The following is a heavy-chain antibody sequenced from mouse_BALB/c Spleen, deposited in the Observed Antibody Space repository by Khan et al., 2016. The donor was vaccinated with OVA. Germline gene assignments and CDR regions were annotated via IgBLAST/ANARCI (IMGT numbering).Heavy chain of an antibody. V-gene: IGHV1-20*02. J-gene: IGHJ2*01. Sequence: IQLVQSGPELVKPGASVKISCKASGYSFTGYFMNWVMQSHGKSLEWIGRINPYNDDTFYNQKFKGKATLTVDKSSSTAHMELRSLASEDSAVYYCARWGLLRTFDYWGQGTTLTVSS. CDR3: ARWGLLRTFDY. CDR2: INPYNDDT. D-gene: IGHD1-1*01. CDR1: GYSFTGYF.